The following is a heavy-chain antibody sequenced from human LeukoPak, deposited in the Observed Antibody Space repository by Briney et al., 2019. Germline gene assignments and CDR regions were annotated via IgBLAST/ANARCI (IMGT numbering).Heavy chain of an antibody. CDR2: ISWNSGSI. Sequence: LSLSCAASGFTFSNYAKYWIWQPQRQGMDLDSGISWNSGSIGYADSVKGRFTISRDNAKNSLYLQMNSLRAEDTALYYCAKDIGIAAGVFDYWGQGTLVTVSS. CDR1: GFTFSNYA. D-gene: IGHD6-13*01. V-gene: IGHV3-9*01. CDR3: AKDIGIAAGVFDY. J-gene: IGHJ4*02.